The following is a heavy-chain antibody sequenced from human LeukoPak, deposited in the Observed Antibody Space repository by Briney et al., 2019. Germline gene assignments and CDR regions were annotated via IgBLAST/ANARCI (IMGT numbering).Heavy chain of an antibody. CDR2: ISYDGSNK. V-gene: IGHV3-30-3*01. J-gene: IGHJ4*02. CDR1: GFTFSSYA. D-gene: IGHD5-18*01. CDR3: ARDGDTATSHYDY. Sequence: GGSLRLSCAASGFTFSSYAMHWVRQAPGKGLEWVAVISYDGSNKYYADSVKGRFTISRDNSKNTLYLQMNSLRAEDTAVYYCARDGDTATSHYDYWGQGTLVTVSS.